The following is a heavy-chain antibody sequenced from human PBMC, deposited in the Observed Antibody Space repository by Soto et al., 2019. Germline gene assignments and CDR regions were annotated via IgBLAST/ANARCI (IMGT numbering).Heavy chain of an antibody. J-gene: IGHJ5*02. V-gene: IGHV4-39*01. D-gene: IGHD1-26*01. Sequence: SETLSLTCSVSGGSINSDDSFWGWVRQSPGKGLEWIGSLYYGGSTFYDPSLKSRVTISLDTSKNQFSLRLTSVTAADTAIYYCARQLPVGATSWFDPWGQGTLVTVPS. CDR2: LYYGGST. CDR3: ARQLPVGATSWFDP. CDR1: GGSINSDDSF.